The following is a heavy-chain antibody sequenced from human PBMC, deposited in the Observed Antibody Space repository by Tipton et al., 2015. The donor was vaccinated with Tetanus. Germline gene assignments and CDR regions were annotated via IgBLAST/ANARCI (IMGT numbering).Heavy chain of an antibody. CDR1: GGSISSSSYY. Sequence: TLSLTCTVSGGSISSSSYYWGWIRQPPGKGLEWIGSIYYSGSTYYNPSLKSRVPISVDTSKNQFSLKLSSVTAADTAVYYCARVRIVVVPAGRDAFDIWGQGTMVTVSS. J-gene: IGHJ3*02. D-gene: IGHD2-2*01. CDR3: ARVRIVVVPAGRDAFDI. V-gene: IGHV4-39*01. CDR2: IYYSGST.